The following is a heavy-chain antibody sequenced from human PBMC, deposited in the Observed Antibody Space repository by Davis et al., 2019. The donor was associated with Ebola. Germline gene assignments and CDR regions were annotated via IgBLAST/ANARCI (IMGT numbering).Heavy chain of an antibody. J-gene: IGHJ5*02. CDR3: TKDLYSDYWFDP. Sequence: PSETLSLTCVVSGGSISSANWWTWVRQPPGKGLEWIGEIYHTGSTNYNPSLKSRVTMSVDKSKNHFSLKLTSVTAADTAVYFCTKDLYSDYWFDPWGQGTRVTVSS. V-gene: IGHV4-4*02. D-gene: IGHD4-11*01. CDR1: GGSISSANW. CDR2: IYHTGST.